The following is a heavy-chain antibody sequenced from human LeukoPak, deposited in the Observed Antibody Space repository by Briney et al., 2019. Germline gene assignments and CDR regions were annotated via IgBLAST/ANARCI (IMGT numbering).Heavy chain of an antibody. V-gene: IGHV3-23*01. CDR3: AKDCRYSSSCPLDY. CDR1: GFTFSSYA. CDR2: ISGSGGST. J-gene: IGHJ4*02. Sequence: GGSLRLSCAASGFTFSSYATSWVRQAPGKGLEWVSAISGSGGSTYYADSVKGRFTISRDNSKNTLYLQMNSLRAEDTAVYYCAKDCRYSSSCPLDYWGQGTLVTVSS. D-gene: IGHD6-13*01.